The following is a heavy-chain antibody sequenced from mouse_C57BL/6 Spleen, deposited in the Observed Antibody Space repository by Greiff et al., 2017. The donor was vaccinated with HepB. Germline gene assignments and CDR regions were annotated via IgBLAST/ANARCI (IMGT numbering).Heavy chain of an antibody. D-gene: IGHD2-5*01. CDR3: ARSHYSNLRAMDY. CDR2: INPSTGGT. CDR1: GYSFTGYY. V-gene: IGHV1-42*01. Sequence: VQLQQSGPELVKPGASVKISCKASGYSFTGYYMNWVKQSPEKSLEWIGEINPSTGGTTYNQKFKAKATLTVDKSSSTAYMQLKSLTSEDSAVYYCARSHYSNLRAMDYWGQGTSVTVSS. J-gene: IGHJ4*01.